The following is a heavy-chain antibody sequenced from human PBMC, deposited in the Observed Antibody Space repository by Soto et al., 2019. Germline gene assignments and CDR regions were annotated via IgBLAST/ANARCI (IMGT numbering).Heavy chain of an antibody. CDR2: IYHTGST. D-gene: IGHD3-16*01. V-gene: IGHV4-59*01. Sequence: TSETLSLTCTVSGGSISSYYWSWIRQPPGKGLEWIGYIYHTGSTNYNPSLKSRVTISVDTSKKQFSLRLRSGTAADTAVYYCARTQLGSFDIWGQGTMVTVSS. CDR1: GGSISSYY. CDR3: ARTQLGSFDI. J-gene: IGHJ3*02.